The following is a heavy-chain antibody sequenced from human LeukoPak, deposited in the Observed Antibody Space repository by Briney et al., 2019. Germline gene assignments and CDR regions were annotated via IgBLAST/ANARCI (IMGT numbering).Heavy chain of an antibody. D-gene: IGHD3-3*01. Sequence: PSETLSLTCTVSGGSISSSSYYWGCIRQPPGKGLECIGSIYYSGSTYYNPSLKSRVTISVDTSKNQFSLKLSSVTAADTAVYYCARFNTIFGVAVHAFDIWGQGTMVTVSS. J-gene: IGHJ3*02. CDR2: IYYSGST. CDR1: GGSISSSSYY. CDR3: ARFNTIFGVAVHAFDI. V-gene: IGHV4-39*01.